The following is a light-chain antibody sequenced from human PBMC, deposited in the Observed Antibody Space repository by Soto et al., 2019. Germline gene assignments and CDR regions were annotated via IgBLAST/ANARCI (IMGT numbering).Light chain of an antibody. CDR2: GTS. V-gene: IGKV3-20*01. CDR3: QEFRRT. CDR1: QIVGNMY. J-gene: IGKJ1*01. Sequence: EIVLTESPGTLSWSPGERATLSSRASQIVGNMYVAWEQKNPGQAPRLLIHGTSNRATGVSDRFSGFGSGRHLTPTSSRLESDDFAVYYCQEFRRTIGLGTKL.